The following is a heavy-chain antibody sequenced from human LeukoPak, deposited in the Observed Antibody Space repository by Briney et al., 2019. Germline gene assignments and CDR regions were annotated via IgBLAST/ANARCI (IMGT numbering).Heavy chain of an antibody. Sequence: HPGGSLRLSCAASGFTFSSYGMHWVRQAPGKGLEWVAVISYDGSNKYYADSVKGRFTISRDNSKNTLYLQMNSLRAGDTAVYYCAKLRGSSGWYSIPPDVWGKGTSVTVSS. CDR3: AKLRGSSGWYSIPPDV. CDR1: GFTFSSYG. CDR2: ISYDGSNK. J-gene: IGHJ6*04. V-gene: IGHV3-30*18. D-gene: IGHD6-19*01.